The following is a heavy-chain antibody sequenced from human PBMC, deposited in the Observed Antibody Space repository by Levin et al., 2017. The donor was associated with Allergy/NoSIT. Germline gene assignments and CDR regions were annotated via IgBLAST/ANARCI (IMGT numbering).Heavy chain of an antibody. CDR2: ISSSSSYI. J-gene: IGHJ6*02. CDR3: ARGVVGYCSSTSCYERYYYGMDV. Sequence: GGSLRLSCAASGFTFSSYSMNWVRQAPGKGLEWVSSISSSSSYIYYADSVKGRFTISRDNAKNSLYLQMNSLRAEDTAVYYCARGVVGYCSSTSCYERYYYGMDVWGQGTTVTVSS. V-gene: IGHV3-21*01. CDR1: GFTFSSYS. D-gene: IGHD2-2*01.